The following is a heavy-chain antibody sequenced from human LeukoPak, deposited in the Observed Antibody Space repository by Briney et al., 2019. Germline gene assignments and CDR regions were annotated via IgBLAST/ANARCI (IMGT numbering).Heavy chain of an antibody. J-gene: IGHJ3*02. CDR3: ARYYRYQLLTYDAFDI. D-gene: IGHD2-2*01. CDR2: IYHSGST. V-gene: IGHV4-38-2*01. CDR1: GYSISSGYY. Sequence: SETLSLTCAVSGYSISSGYYWGWIRQPPGKGLEWIGSIYHSGSTYYNPSLKSRVTISVDTSKNQFSLKLSSVTAADTAVYYRARYYRYQLLTYDAFDIWGQGTMVTVSS.